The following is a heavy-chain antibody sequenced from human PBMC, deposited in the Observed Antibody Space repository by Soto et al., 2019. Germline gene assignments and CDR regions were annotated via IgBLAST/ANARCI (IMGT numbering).Heavy chain of an antibody. J-gene: IGHJ4*02. CDR2: INAGNGNT. D-gene: IGHD2-15*01. Sequence: GASVKVSCKASGYTFTSYAMHWVRQAPGQRLEWMGWINAGNGNTKYSQKFQGRVAITRDTSASTAYMELSSLRSEDTAVYYCASAYCSGGSCYSGYFDYWGQGTLVTVSS. V-gene: IGHV1-3*01. CDR3: ASAYCSGGSCYSGYFDY. CDR1: GYTFTSYA.